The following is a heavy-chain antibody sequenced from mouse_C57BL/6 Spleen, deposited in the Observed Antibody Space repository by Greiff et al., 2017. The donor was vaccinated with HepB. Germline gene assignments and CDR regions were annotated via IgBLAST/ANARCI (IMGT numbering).Heavy chain of an antibody. Sequence: EVKLQESGGGLVKPGGSLKLSCAASGFTFSSYAMSWVRQTPEKRLEWVATISDGGSYTYYPDNVKGRFTISRDNAKNNLYLQMSHLKSEDTAMYYCASAYSYGSSYDAMDYWGQGTSVTVSS. CDR3: ASAYSYGSSYDAMDY. V-gene: IGHV5-4*03. CDR1: GFTFSSYA. D-gene: IGHD1-1*01. CDR2: ISDGGSYT. J-gene: IGHJ4*01.